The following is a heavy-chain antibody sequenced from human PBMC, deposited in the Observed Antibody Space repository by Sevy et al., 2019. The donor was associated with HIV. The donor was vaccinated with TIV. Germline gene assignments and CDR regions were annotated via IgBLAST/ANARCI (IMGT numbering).Heavy chain of an antibody. J-gene: IGHJ3*02. CDR2: ISGPGALT. Sequence: GGCLRFSCAASGFTFRIYGMSWVRQAPGKGLEWVSSISGPGALTYYADSVMGRFTISSDNSNNTLFLQMNSLRAEDTALYFCAKVDEPATDYADYVLNGFDIWGQGTMVIVSS. CDR1: GFTFRIYG. D-gene: IGHD4-17*01. V-gene: IGHV3-23*01. CDR3: AKVDEPATDYADYVLNGFDI.